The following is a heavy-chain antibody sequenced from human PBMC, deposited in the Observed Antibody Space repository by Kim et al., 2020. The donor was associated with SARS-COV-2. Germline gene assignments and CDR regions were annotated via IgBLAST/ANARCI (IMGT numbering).Heavy chain of an antibody. CDR3: AKGLDSDILTGYNY. V-gene: IGHV3-23*03. D-gene: IGHD3-9*01. CDR2: IYSGGSST. Sequence: GGSLRLSCAVSGFTFSSYAMSWVRQAPGKGLEWVSVIYSGGSSTYYADSVKGRFTISRDNSKNTLYLQMNSLRAEDTAVYYCAKGLDSDILTGYNYWGQGTLVTVSS. CDR1: GFTFSSYA. J-gene: IGHJ4*02.